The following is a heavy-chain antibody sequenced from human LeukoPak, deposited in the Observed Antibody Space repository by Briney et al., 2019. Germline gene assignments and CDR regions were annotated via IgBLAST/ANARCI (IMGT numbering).Heavy chain of an antibody. CDR1: GYTFTSYY. V-gene: IGHV1-46*01. Sequence: ASVKVSCEASGYTFTSYYMHWVRQAPGQGLEWMGIINPSGGSTSYAQKFQGRVTMTRDTSTSTVYMELSSLRSEDTAVYYCAREEDSDSSGYYSPFDYWGQGTLVTVSS. CDR2: INPSGGST. D-gene: IGHD3-22*01. CDR3: AREEDSDSSGYYSPFDY. J-gene: IGHJ4*02.